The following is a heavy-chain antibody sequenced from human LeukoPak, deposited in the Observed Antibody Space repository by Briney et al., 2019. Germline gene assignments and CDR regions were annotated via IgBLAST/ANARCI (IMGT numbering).Heavy chain of an antibody. Sequence: ASVKVSCKASGYTLTGYYMHWVRQAPGQGLEWMGWINPNSGDTNYAQKFQGRVTMTRDTSISTAYMELSRLRSDDTAVYYCARDPGIAVAGKYLQHWGQGTLVTVSS. CDR3: ARDPGIAVAGKYLQH. D-gene: IGHD6-19*01. J-gene: IGHJ1*01. V-gene: IGHV1-2*02. CDR1: GYTLTGYY. CDR2: INPNSGDT.